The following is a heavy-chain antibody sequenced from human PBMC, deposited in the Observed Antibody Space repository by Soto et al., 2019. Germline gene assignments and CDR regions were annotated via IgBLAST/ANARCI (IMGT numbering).Heavy chain of an antibody. CDR1: GGSFSDYY. CDR3: GRRRISGRRGGAFDI. CDR2: INYSGST. D-gene: IGHD6-6*01. Sequence: QVQLQQWGAGLLKPSETLSLTCAVYGGSFSDYYWSWIRQPPGKGLEWIGEINYSGSTNYEPSLKSRVTVSVDASKNQFSLGLSSVTAVDTALYYCGRRRISGRRGGAFDIWGQGTMVTVSS. J-gene: IGHJ3*02. V-gene: IGHV4-34*01.